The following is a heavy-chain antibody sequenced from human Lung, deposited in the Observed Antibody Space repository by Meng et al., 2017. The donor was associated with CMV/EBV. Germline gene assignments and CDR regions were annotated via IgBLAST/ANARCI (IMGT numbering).Heavy chain of an antibody. Sequence: ESLKISXAASGFTFSSYWMSWVRQAPGKGLEWVANIKQDGSEKYYVDSVKGRFTISRDNAKNSLYLQMNSLRAEDTAVYYCARETDSSGWDYWGQGTPVTVSS. CDR1: GFTFSSYW. D-gene: IGHD3-22*01. CDR3: ARETDSSGWDY. V-gene: IGHV3-7*01. CDR2: IKQDGSEK. J-gene: IGHJ4*02.